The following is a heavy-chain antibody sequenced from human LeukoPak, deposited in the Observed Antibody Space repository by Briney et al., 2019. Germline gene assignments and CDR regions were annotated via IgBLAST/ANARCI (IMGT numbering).Heavy chain of an antibody. V-gene: IGHV3-30*03. CDR1: GFTFSTYT. D-gene: IGHD2-21*02. J-gene: IGHJ2*01. CDR3: ARAAVVTGGLDL. CDR2: ISFDGNTK. Sequence: GGSLRLSCAASGFTFSTYTMHWVRQAPGKGLEWVAVISFDGNTKYYADSVRGRVPISRDNSRNTLFLEINSLRPEDTAVYFRARAAVVTGGLDLWGRGTLVTVSS.